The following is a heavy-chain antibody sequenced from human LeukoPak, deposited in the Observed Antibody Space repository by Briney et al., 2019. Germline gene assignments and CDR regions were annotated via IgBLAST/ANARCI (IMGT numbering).Heavy chain of an antibody. CDR1: GGSISSGSYY. V-gene: IGHV4-61*02. D-gene: IGHD3-10*01. Sequence: PSQTLSLTCTVSGGSISSGSYYWSWIRQPAGKGLEWFVRIYTSGSTNYNHSLKSRVTISVDTSKNQFSLKLSSVTAADTAVYYCAREIITIPTGAFDIWGQGTMVTVSS. J-gene: IGHJ3*02. CDR3: AREIITIPTGAFDI. CDR2: IYTSGST.